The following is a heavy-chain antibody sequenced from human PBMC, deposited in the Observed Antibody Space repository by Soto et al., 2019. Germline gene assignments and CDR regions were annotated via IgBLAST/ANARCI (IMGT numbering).Heavy chain of an antibody. Sequence: SETLSLTCTVSGGSISSYYWSWIRQPPGKGLEWIGYIYYSGSTNYNPSLKSRVTISVDTSKNQFSLKLSSVTAADTAVYYCARTLNYYGSGSFDSPYFDYWGQGTLVTVSS. CDR1: GGSISSYY. CDR2: IYYSGST. CDR3: ARTLNYYGSGSFDSPYFDY. V-gene: IGHV4-59*01. D-gene: IGHD3-10*01. J-gene: IGHJ4*02.